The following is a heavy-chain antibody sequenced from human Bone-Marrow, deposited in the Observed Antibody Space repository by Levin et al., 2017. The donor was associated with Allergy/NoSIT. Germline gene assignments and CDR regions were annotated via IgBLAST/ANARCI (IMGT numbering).Heavy chain of an antibody. CDR1: GYTFTSYG. D-gene: IGHD6-19*01. CDR3: AGFGQWLATNYYYDYGMDV. J-gene: IGHJ6*02. V-gene: IGHV1-18*01. Sequence: ASVKVSCKASGYTFTSYGISWVRQAPGQGLEWMGWISAYNGNTNYAQKLQGRVTMTTDTSTSTAYMELRSLRSDDTAVYYCAGFGQWLATNYYYDYGMDVWGQGTTVTVSS. CDR2: ISAYNGNT.